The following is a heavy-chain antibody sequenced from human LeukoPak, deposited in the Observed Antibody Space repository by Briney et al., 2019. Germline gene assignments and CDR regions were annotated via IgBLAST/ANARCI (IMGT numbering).Heavy chain of an antibody. V-gene: IGHV4-38-2*01. J-gene: IGHJ4*02. CDR1: GNFLSSGYY. CDR2: IYHSGST. CDR3: ARGPGGYSYGYWN. Sequence: SQTLSLTCAVSGNFLSSGYYWGWIRQPPGKGLEWIGSIYHSGSTNYNPSLKSRVTISVDTSKNQFSLKLSSVTAADTAVYYCARGPGGYSYGYWNWGQGTLVTVSS. D-gene: IGHD5-18*01.